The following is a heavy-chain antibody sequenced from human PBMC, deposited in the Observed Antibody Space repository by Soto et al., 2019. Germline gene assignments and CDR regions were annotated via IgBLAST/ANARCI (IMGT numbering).Heavy chain of an antibody. D-gene: IGHD5-12*01. CDR2: ISGSGGST. CDR1: GFTFSSYA. J-gene: IGHJ4*02. Sequence: GGSLRLSCAASGFTFSSYAMSWVRQAPGKGLEWVSAISGSGGSTYYADSVKGRFTISRDNSKNTLYLQMNSLRAEDTAVYYCTGGVESGYDLMLPDYWGQGTLVTVSS. CDR3: TGGVESGYDLMLPDY. V-gene: IGHV3-23*01.